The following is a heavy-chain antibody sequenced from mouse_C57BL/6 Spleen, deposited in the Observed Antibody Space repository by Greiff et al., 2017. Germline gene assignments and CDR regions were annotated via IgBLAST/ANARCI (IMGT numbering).Heavy chain of an antibody. CDR2: INPGSGGT. CDR3: ARYELAFDY. V-gene: IGHV1-54*01. CDR1: GYAFTNYL. D-gene: IGHD4-1*01. Sequence: VKVVESGAELVRPGTSVKVSCKASGYAFTNYLIEWVKQRPGQGLEWIGVINPGSGGTNYNEKFKGKATLTADKSSSTAYMQLSSLTSEDAAVYFCARYELAFDYWGQGTTLTVSS. J-gene: IGHJ2*01.